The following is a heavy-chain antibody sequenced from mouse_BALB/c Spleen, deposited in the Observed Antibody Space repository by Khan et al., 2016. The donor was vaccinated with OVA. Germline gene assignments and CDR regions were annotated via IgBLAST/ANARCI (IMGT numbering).Heavy chain of an antibody. J-gene: IGHJ4*01. Sequence: VQLQESGPGLVAPSQRLSMTCTASGLSLTDSAVSWISQPPGKGLEWLGVIWVSVSKSYNSVLKPSLSISKDNSNSQAFLKMNSLQTDDTAMYFSAREPPDYSMDYWGQGTTVTVSS. CDR1: GLSLTDSA. V-gene: IGHV2-6-5*01. D-gene: IGHD6-1*01. CDR3: AREPPDYSMDY. CDR2: IWVSVSK.